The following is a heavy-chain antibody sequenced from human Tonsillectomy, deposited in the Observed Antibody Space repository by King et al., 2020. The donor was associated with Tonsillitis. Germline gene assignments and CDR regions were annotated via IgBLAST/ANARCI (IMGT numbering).Heavy chain of an antibody. Sequence: VQLVESGGGLVQPGRSLRLSCAASGFTFDDYAMHWVRQAPGKGLEWVSGISWNSGSIGYADSVKGRFTISRDNAKNSLYLQMNSLRAEDTALYYCAKVRYSGSPGVGAFDIWGQGAMVTVSS. CDR3: AKVRYSGSPGVGAFDI. D-gene: IGHD1-26*01. V-gene: IGHV3-9*01. J-gene: IGHJ3*02. CDR1: GFTFDDYA. CDR2: ISWNSGSI.